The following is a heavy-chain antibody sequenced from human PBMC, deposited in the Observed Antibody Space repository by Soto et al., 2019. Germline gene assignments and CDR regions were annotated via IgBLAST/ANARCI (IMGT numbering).Heavy chain of an antibody. CDR3: ARSGYSGYDYYYFDY. D-gene: IGHD5-12*01. CDR2: INPNSGGT. Sequence: ASXKVSCKASGYTFTAYYMHWVRQAPGQWLEWMGWINPNSGGTNYAQKFQGWVTMTRDTSISTAYMELSRLRSDDTAVYYCARSGYSGYDYYYFDYWGQGTLVTVSS. CDR1: GYTFTAYY. V-gene: IGHV1-2*04. J-gene: IGHJ4*02.